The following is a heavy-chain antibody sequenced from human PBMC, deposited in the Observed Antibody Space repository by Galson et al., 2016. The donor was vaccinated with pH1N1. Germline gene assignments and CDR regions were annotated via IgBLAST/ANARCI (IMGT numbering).Heavy chain of an antibody. J-gene: IGHJ2*01. Sequence: SLRLSCAASGFTFSRDGMHWVRQAPGKGLEWVAVIWYDGSNKYYADYVKGRFTISRDNSKNTLYLQMNSLRAEDTAVYYCARADYGDYVGYFDLWGRGTLVTVSS. CDR1: GFTFSRDG. CDR2: IWYDGSNK. D-gene: IGHD4-17*01. V-gene: IGHV3-33*01. CDR3: ARADYGDYVGYFDL.